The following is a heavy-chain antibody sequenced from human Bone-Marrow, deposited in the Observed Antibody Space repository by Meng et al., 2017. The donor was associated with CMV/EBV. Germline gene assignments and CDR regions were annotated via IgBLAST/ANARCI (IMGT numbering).Heavy chain of an antibody. J-gene: IGHJ4*02. D-gene: IGHD2-2*01. CDR3: ARDEGSSTSSTPYYFDY. CDR2: IKQDGSEK. V-gene: IGHV3-7*01. CDR1: GFTFSSYW. Sequence: GESLKISCAASGFTFSSYWMSWVRQAPGKGLEWVANIKQDGSEKYYVDSVKGRFTISRDNAKNSLYLQMNSLRAEDTAVYYCARDEGSSTSSTPYYFDYWGQGTLVTVSS.